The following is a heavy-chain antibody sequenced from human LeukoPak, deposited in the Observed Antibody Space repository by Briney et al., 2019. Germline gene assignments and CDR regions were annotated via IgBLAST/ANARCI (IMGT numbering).Heavy chain of an antibody. CDR1: GGSISSSSYY. Sequence: PSETLSLTCTVSGGSISSSSYYWGWIRQPPGKGLEWIGYIYYSGSTNYNPSLKSRVTISVDTSKNQFSLKLSSVTAADTAVYYCARAVQLERRIGEGGIFDYWGQGTLVTVSS. CDR2: IYYSGST. CDR3: ARAVQLERRIGEGGIFDY. D-gene: IGHD1-1*01. V-gene: IGHV4-61*05. J-gene: IGHJ4*02.